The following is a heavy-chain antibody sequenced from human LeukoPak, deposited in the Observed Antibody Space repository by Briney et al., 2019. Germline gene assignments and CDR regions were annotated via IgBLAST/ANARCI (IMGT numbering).Heavy chain of an antibody. D-gene: IGHD6-19*01. V-gene: IGHV3-7*01. CDR2: IKQDGSEK. CDR1: GFTFSSYW. Sequence: GGSLRLSCAASGFTFSSYWMSWVRQAPGKGLEWVANIKQDGSEKYYVDSVKGRFTISRDNAKNSLYLQMNSLRAEDTAVYYCARVRPEQWTIYYYYYMDVWGKGTMVTISS. CDR3: ARVRPEQWTIYYYYYMDV. J-gene: IGHJ6*03.